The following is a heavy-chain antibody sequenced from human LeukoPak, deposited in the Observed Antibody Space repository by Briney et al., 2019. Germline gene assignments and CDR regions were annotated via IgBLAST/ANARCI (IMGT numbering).Heavy chain of an antibody. Sequence: GGSLRLSCAASGLTFSSYSMNWVRQTPGKGLEWVSYISSSSSSAIYYADSVKGRFTISRDNARNSLYLQMNSLRAEDTAVYHCARGRYFDYWGQGTLVTVSS. J-gene: IGHJ4*02. CDR2: ISSSSSSAI. V-gene: IGHV3-48*01. CDR1: GLTFSSYS. CDR3: ARGRYFDY.